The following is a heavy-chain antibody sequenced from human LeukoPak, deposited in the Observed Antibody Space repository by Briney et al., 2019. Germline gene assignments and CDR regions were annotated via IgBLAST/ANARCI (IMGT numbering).Heavy chain of an antibody. Sequence: PSETLSLTCSLYGGSFSGYYWSWIRQPPGKWPEWIGEINHSGSTNYNPSLRRRVTISGDTSKNQFSPKLSSVTAADTAVYYCARGRRLLAAAGVKEFDYWGQGTLVTVSS. D-gene: IGHD6-13*01. CDR2: INHSGST. V-gene: IGHV4-34*01. J-gene: IGHJ4*02. CDR3: ARGRRLLAAAGVKEFDY. CDR1: GGSFSGYY.